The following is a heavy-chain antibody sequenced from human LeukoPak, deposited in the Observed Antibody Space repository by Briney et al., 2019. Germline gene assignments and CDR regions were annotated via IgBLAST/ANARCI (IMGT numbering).Heavy chain of an antibody. CDR2: ISTSSSTI. CDR1: GFIVSGNF. CDR3: ARGGVLYYGSGSYYYDS. Sequence: LPGGSLRLSCAVSGFIVSGNFMSWVRQAPGKGLEWVSYISTSSSTIYYADSVKGRFTISRDNAKNSLYLQMNSLRDEDTAVYYCARGGVLYYGSGSYYYDSWGQGTLVTVSS. D-gene: IGHD3-10*01. J-gene: IGHJ5*01. V-gene: IGHV3-48*02.